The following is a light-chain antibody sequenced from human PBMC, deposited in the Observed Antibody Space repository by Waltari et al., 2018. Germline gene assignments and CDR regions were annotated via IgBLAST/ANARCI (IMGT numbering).Light chain of an antibody. CDR3: QQAKSVPLT. CDR1: QGISNW. V-gene: IGKV1-12*01. J-gene: IGKJ3*01. Sequence: DIQMSQSPSSVSASVVDRVTITCRASQGISNWLAWYQQKPGKPPKLLIYAASRLQSGVPSMFRGSGAGKDVTLDIRSLQSEDFATYYCQQAKSVPLTFGPGTKVDIK. CDR2: AAS.